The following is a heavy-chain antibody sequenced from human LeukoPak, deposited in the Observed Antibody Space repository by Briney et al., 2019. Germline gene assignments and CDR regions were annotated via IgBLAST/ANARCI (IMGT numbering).Heavy chain of an antibody. CDR3: ASGITGTTSAFDY. CDR1: GFTFSSYA. CDR2: ISGSGGST. V-gene: IGHV3-23*01. D-gene: IGHD1-7*01. Sequence: GGSLRLSCAASGFTFSSYAMSWVRQAPGKGLEWVSAISGSGGSTYYADSVKGRFTISRDNSKNTLYLQMNSLRAEDTAVYYCASGITGTTSAFDYWGQGTLVTVSS. J-gene: IGHJ4*02.